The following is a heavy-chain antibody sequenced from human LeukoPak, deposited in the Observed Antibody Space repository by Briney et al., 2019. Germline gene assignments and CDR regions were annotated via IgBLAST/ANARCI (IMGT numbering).Heavy chain of an antibody. CDR3: ARGTVTLTYYYGMDV. V-gene: IGHV3-74*01. D-gene: IGHD4-11*01. CDR2: INSDGSST. Sequence: GGSLRLSCAASGFTFSSYWMHWVRQAPGKGLVWVSRINSDGSSTSYADSVKGRFTISRDNAKNTLYLQMNSLRAEDMAVYYCARGTVTLTYYYGMDVWGQGTTVTVSS. CDR1: GFTFSSYW. J-gene: IGHJ6*02.